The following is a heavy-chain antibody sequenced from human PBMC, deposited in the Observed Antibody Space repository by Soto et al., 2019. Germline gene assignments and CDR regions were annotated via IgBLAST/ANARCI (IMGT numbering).Heavy chain of an antibody. CDR1: GYTFTSYA. V-gene: IGHV1-3*01. J-gene: IGHJ3*02. D-gene: IGHD6-13*01. CDR2: INAGNGNT. CDR3: ARAGAEIATVNDALDI. Sequence: ASVKVSCKASGYTFTSYAMHWVRQAPGQRLEWMGWINAGNGNTKYSQKFQGRVTITRDTSASTAYMELSSLRSEDTAVYYCARAGAEIATVNDALDIWGQGTMVTVSS.